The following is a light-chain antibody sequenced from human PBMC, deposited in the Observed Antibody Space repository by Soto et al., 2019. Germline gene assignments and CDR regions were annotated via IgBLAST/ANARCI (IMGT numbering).Light chain of an antibody. J-gene: IGLJ2*01. V-gene: IGLV1-44*01. CDR1: ASNLGGNP. CDR2: TNH. CDR3: AACDDSLNAVV. Sequence: QSVLTQPPSVSGTPGQKVSISCSGSASNLGGNPVNWYQHLPGAAPKLLIYTNHQRPSGVPDRFSGSKSGTSASLAISGLRSEDEADFHCAACDDSLNAVVFGGGTKLTVL.